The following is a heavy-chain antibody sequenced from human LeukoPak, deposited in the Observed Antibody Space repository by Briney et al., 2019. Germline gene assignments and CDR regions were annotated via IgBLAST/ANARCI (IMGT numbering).Heavy chain of an antibody. CDR1: GYIFIDYH. CDR2: ISTYNGGT. CDR3: AQDGPGFGYFDH. J-gene: IGHJ4*02. D-gene: IGHD3-16*01. Sequence: ASVKVSCKTSGYIFIDYHINWLRQAPGQGLEWIGWISTYNGGTKFLHKFQGRVTLTPDTSTTTGYMELRSLTSDDTAVYYCAQDGPGFGYFDHWGQGTVVTVSS. V-gene: IGHV1-18*01.